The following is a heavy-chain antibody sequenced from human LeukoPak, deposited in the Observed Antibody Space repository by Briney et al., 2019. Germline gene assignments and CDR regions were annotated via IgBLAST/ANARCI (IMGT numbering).Heavy chain of an antibody. J-gene: IGHJ2*01. CDR2: ISDSGGST. CDR3: AKDEAVAGTLGYFDL. D-gene: IGHD6-19*01. V-gene: IGHV3-23*01. CDR1: GFTFSSYG. Sequence: GGSLRLSCAASGFTFSSYGMSWVRQAPGKGLEWVSAISDSGGSTYYADSVKGRFTISRDNSKNTLYLQMNSLRAEDTAVYYCAKDEAVAGTLGYFDLWGRGTLVTVSS.